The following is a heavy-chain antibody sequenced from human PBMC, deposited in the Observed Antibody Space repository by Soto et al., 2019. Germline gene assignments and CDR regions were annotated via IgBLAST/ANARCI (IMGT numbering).Heavy chain of an antibody. D-gene: IGHD2-15*01. J-gene: IGHJ4*02. CDR1: GGTFSSYA. V-gene: IGHV1-69*13. Sequence: GASVKVSCKASGGTFSSYAISWVRQAPGQGLEWMGGIIPIFGTANYAQKFQGRVTITADESTSTAYMELSSLRSEDTAVYYCARGGVLYCSGGSCPFDYWGQGTLVTVSS. CDR2: IIPIFGTA. CDR3: ARGGVLYCSGGSCPFDY.